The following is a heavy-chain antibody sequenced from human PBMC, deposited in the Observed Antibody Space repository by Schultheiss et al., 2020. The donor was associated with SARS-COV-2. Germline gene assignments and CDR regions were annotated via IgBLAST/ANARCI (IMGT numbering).Heavy chain of an antibody. CDR2: IYYSGST. J-gene: IGHJ5*02. CDR1: GGSINSSSYY. V-gene: IGHV4-39*01. Sequence: SETLSLTCTVSGGSINSSSYYWGWIRQPPGKGLEWIGSIYYSGSTYYNPSLKSRVTISVDTSKNQFSLKLSSVTAADTAVYYCARLGDLGYCSSTSCYRWFDPWGQGTLVTVSS. D-gene: IGHD2-2*01. CDR3: ARLGDLGYCSSTSCYRWFDP.